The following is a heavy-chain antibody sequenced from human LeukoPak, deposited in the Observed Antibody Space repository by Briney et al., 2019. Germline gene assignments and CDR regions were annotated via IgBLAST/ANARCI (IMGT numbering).Heavy chain of an antibody. CDR3: ARGPNYYDSSGYYESPFDY. CDR1: GGSISSYY. J-gene: IGHJ4*02. CDR2: IYYSGST. Sequence: SETLSLTCTVSGGSISSYYWSWIRQPPGKGLEWIGYIYYSGSTNYNPSLKSRVTISVDTSKNQFSLKLSSVTAADTAVYYCARGPNYYDSSGYYESPFDYWGQGTLVTVSS. D-gene: IGHD3-22*01. V-gene: IGHV4-59*12.